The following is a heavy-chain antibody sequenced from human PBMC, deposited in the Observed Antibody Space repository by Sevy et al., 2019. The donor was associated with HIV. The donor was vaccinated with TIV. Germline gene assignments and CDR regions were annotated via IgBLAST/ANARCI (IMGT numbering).Heavy chain of an antibody. CDR1: GGTFSCYA. Sequence: ASVKVSCKASGGTFSCYAISWVRQAPGQGLEWMGGIIPIFGTVNYAQKFQGRVTITADESTSTAYMELSSLRSEDTAVYYCARAEYYDFWSGPTYYYYYGMDVWGQGTTVTVSS. D-gene: IGHD3-3*01. CDR2: IIPIFGTV. V-gene: IGHV1-69*13. J-gene: IGHJ6*02. CDR3: ARAEYYDFWSGPTYYYYYGMDV.